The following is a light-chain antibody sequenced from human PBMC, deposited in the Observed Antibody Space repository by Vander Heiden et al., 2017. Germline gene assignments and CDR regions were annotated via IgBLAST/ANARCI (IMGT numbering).Light chain of an antibody. CDR1: QSISSY. CDR2: AAS. J-gene: IGKJ2*01. V-gene: IGKV1-39*01. CDR3: QQSYSTPPT. Sequence: DIQMTPSPSSLSASVGDRVTITCRASQSISSYLNWYQQKPGKAPKLLIYAASSLQSGVPARFSGSGSGTDFTLTIISLQPEDFATYYCQQSYSTPPTFGQGTKLEIK.